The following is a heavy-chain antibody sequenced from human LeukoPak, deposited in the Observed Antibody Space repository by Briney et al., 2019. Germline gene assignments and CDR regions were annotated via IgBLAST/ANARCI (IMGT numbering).Heavy chain of an antibody. J-gene: IGHJ5*02. CDR1: GYSFSDKY. V-gene: IGHV1-2*02. Sequence: ASVKVSCKASGYSFSDKYMHWVRQAPGQGLEWMGGINPNSGGTNYAQKFQGRVTMTTDTSMSTAYMGLSRLTSDDTAVYYCARAGGRSWFDPWGQGTLVTVSS. CDR2: INPNSGGT. CDR3: ARAGGRSWFDP.